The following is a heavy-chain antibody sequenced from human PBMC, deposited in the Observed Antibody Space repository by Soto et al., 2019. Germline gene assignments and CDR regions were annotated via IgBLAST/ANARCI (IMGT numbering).Heavy chain of an antibody. D-gene: IGHD5-18*01. CDR1: GFTFSSYG. CDR2: ISYDGSNK. Sequence: QVQLVESGGGVVQPGRSLRLSCAASGFTFSSYGMHWVRQAPGKGLEWVAVISYDGSNKYYADSVKGRFTISRDNSKNTLYLQMNSLRAEDTAVYYCAKDRRYSYGLNVGIDYWGQGTLVTVSS. CDR3: AKDRRYSYGLNVGIDY. J-gene: IGHJ4*02. V-gene: IGHV3-30*18.